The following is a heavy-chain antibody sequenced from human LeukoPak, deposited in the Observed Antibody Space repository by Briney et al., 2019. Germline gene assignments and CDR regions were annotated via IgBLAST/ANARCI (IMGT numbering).Heavy chain of an antibody. V-gene: IGHV3-7*03. CDR1: GFIFTNYF. CDR2: IKHDGGEK. J-gene: IGHJ5*02. Sequence: GGSLRLSCAASGFIFTNYFMSWVRQAPGKGLEWVASIKHDGGEKYYVDSVKGRFTISRDNSKNTLYLQMNSLRAEDTALYYCVKASSSSPQYNWFDAWGQGTLVTVSS. D-gene: IGHD6-6*01. CDR3: VKASSSSPQYNWFDA.